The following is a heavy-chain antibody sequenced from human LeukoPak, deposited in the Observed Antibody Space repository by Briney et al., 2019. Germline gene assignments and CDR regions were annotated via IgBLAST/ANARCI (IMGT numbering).Heavy chain of an antibody. CDR3: AKVLSGSQDY. CDR1: GFTFSGHA. Sequence: GESLRLSCAASGFTFSGHAMSWVPQAPGKGLKWLSTITGGAENTYYADSVKGRFTISRDNSKNTVYLQMNSLRAEDTAVYYCAKVLSGSQDYWGQGTLVTVFS. D-gene: IGHD1-26*01. V-gene: IGHV3-23*01. CDR2: ITGGAENT. J-gene: IGHJ4*02.